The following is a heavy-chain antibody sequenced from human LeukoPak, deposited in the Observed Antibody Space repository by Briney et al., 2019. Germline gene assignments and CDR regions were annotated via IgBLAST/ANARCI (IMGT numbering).Heavy chain of an antibody. V-gene: IGHV1-69*13. CDR1: GGTFSSYA. CDR3: ARMGYYDYVWGSYSGYYFDY. Sequence: SVKVSCKASGGTFSSYAISWVRQAPGQGLEWMGGIIPIFGTANYAQKFQGRVTITADESTSTAYMELSSLRSEDTAVYYCARMGYYDYVWGSYSGYYFDYWGQGTLVTVSS. CDR2: IIPIFGTA. D-gene: IGHD3-16*01. J-gene: IGHJ4*02.